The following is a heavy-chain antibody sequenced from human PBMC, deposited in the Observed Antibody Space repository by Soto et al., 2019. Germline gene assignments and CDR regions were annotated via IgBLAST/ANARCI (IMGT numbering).Heavy chain of an antibody. CDR2: INPTTGGT. CDR1: GYSFSDYS. D-gene: IGHD3-22*01. V-gene: IGHV1-2*04. J-gene: IGHJ6*02. CDR3: ARKNSRVVDCRGYYFGHYYYTMDV. Sequence: ASVKVSCKASGYSFSDYSIHWVRQAPGQGLEWMGWINPTTGGTNYAQKFQGWVTMTRDTSIRTAYMELSRLRSDDTAVYYWARKNSRVVDCRGYYFGHYYYTMDVWGQGTTVTVSS.